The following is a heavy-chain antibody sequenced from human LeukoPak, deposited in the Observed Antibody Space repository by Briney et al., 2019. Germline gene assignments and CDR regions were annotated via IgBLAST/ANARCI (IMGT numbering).Heavy chain of an antibody. J-gene: IGHJ4*02. CDR3: ARSHCGGDCYYGGYFDY. V-gene: IGHV4-61*01. CDR2: MSNSGST. CDR1: GGSVSSGSYY. Sequence: SETLSLTCTVSGGSVSSGSYYWSWIRQPPGKGLGWIGRMSNSGSTNYNPSLKSRVTMSVDTSKNQFSLKLTSVTAADTAVYYCARSHCGGDCYYGGYFDYWGQGTLVTVSS. D-gene: IGHD2-21*02.